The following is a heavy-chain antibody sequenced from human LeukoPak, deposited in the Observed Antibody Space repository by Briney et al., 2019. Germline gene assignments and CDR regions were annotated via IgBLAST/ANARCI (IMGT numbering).Heavy chain of an antibody. CDR3: AIRGEGSSWSGYGDY. D-gene: IGHD6-13*01. Sequence: GASVKVSCKASGYTFTGYYMHWVRRAPGQGLEWMGRINPNSGGTNYAQKFQGRVTMTRDTSISTAYMELSRLRSDDTAVYYCAIRGEGSSWSGYGDYWGQGTLVTVSS. CDR1: GYTFTGYY. CDR2: INPNSGGT. J-gene: IGHJ4*02. V-gene: IGHV1-2*06.